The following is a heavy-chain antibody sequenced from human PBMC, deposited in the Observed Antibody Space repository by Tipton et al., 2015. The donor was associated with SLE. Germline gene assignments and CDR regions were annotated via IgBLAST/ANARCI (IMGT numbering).Heavy chain of an antibody. CDR2: IYSSGSA. CDR1: GGSISSTSYY. Sequence: TLSLTCTVSGGSISSTSYYWGWIRQPPGKGLEWIGYIYSSGSANYNPSLKSRVAISVDSSKNQFSLRLNSVTAADTAVYYCARGTGYLSPFDFWGQGTLVTVSS. V-gene: IGHV4-61*05. J-gene: IGHJ3*01. D-gene: IGHD3-9*01. CDR3: ARGTGYLSPFDF.